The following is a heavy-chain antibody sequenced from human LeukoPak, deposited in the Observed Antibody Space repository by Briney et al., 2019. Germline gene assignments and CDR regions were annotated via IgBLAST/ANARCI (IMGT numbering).Heavy chain of an antibody. Sequence: GGSESLSCAASGFTFGSYCMEWDRQAPGKGLEWVSFIGSSISYIPYSNSVAGKFTISRDNAKNSLYLQMNSLRAEDTAVYYCARDGYYSGMDVWGQGTAVTVSS. V-gene: IGHV3-21*01. CDR1: GFTFGSYC. CDR2: IGSSISYI. CDR3: ARDGYYSGMDV. J-gene: IGHJ6*02.